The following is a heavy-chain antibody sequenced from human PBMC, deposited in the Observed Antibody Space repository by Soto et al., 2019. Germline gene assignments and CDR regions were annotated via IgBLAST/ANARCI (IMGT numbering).Heavy chain of an antibody. CDR1: GFTLSSYG. CDR2: ISYDGSNK. D-gene: IGHD3-22*01. J-gene: IGHJ4*02. Sequence: QVQLVESGGGVVQTGRSLRLSCAASGFTLSSYGMHWVRQAPGKGLEWVAVISYDGSNKYYADSVKGRFTISRDNSKNTLYLQMNSLRAEDTAVYYCAKDRYYDSSGEGDYWGQGTLVTVPS. CDR3: AKDRYYDSSGEGDY. V-gene: IGHV3-30*18.